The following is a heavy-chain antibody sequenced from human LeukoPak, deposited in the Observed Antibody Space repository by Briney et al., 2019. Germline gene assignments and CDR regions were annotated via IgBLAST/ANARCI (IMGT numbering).Heavy chain of an antibody. CDR1: GFTFSSYW. D-gene: IGHD2-15*01. CDR3: ARDLRDIVVVVAAAPFDY. Sequence: PGGSLRLSCAASGFTFSSYWMSWVRQAPGKGLEWVANIKQDGSEKYYVDSVKGRFTISRDNAKNSLYLQMSSLRAEDTAVYYCARDLRDIVVVVAAAPFDYWGQGTLVTVSS. V-gene: IGHV3-7*01. CDR2: IKQDGSEK. J-gene: IGHJ4*02.